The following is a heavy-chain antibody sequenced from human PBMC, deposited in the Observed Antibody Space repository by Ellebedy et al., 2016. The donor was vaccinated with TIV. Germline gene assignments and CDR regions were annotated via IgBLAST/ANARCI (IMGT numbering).Heavy chain of an antibody. V-gene: IGHV4-34*01. CDR3: ARGAGQLLFNY. D-gene: IGHD2-2*01. J-gene: IGHJ4*02. CDR1: GGSFSGYY. CDR2: INHSGST. Sequence: SETLSLXCAVYGGSFSGYYWSWIRQPPGKGLEWIGEINHSGSTNYNPSLKSRVTISVDTSKNQFSLKLSSVTAADTAVYYCARGAGQLLFNYWGQGTLVTVSS.